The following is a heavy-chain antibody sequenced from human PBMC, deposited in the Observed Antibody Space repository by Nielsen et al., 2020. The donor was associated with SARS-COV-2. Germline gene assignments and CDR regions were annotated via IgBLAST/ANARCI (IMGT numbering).Heavy chain of an antibody. Sequence: WIRQPPGKGLEWIGEINHSGSTNYNPSLKSRVTISVDTSKNQFSLNLSSVTAADTAVYYCARGRNDFWSGYYSPTRALSRGWYVWGQGTTVTVSS. CDR3: ARGRNDFWSGYYSPTRALSRGWYV. CDR2: INHSGST. V-gene: IGHV4-34*01. J-gene: IGHJ6*02. D-gene: IGHD3-3*01.